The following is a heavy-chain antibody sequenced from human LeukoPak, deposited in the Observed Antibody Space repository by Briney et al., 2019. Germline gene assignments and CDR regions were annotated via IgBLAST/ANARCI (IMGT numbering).Heavy chain of an antibody. V-gene: IGHV3-23*01. CDR1: GFTFSSSA. CDR2: ISDTGRLS. D-gene: IGHD5-24*01. Sequence: GGYLRLSCAASGFTFSSSAMSWVRQAPGKGLEWVAAISDTGRLSYCADSVNGRFTISRDNSKNTLSLQMNSLRAADTDVYYCAKGGLRDGYSYAYWGQGTLITVSS. CDR3: AKGGLRDGYSYAY. J-gene: IGHJ4*02.